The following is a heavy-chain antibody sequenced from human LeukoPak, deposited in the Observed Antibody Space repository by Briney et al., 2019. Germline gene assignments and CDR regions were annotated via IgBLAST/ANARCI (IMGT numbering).Heavy chain of an antibody. CDR3: ARGPAYYDFWSGYYYGMDV. V-gene: IGHV4-59*01. CDR1: GGSFSGYY. J-gene: IGHJ6*02. Sequence: SETLSRTCAVYGGSFSGYYWSWIRQPPGKGLEWIGYIYYSGSTNYNPSLKSRVTISVDTSKNQFSLKLSSVTAADTAVYYCARGPAYYDFWSGYYYGMDVWGQGTTVTVSS. CDR2: IYYSGST. D-gene: IGHD3-3*01.